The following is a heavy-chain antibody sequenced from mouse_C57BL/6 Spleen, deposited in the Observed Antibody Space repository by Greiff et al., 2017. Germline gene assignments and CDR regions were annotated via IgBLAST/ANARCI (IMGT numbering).Heavy chain of an antibody. CDR2: IDPSDSYT. J-gene: IGHJ2*01. CDR3: ARSGGYPYYFDC. D-gene: IGHD3-1*01. V-gene: IGHV1-69*01. CDR1: GYTFTSYW. Sequence: VQLQQPGAELVMPGASVKLSCKASGYTFTSYWMHWVKQRPGQGLEWIGEIDPSDSYTNYNQKFKGKSTLTVDKSSSTAYMQLSSLTSEDSAVYYCARSGGYPYYFDCWGQGTTLTVSS.